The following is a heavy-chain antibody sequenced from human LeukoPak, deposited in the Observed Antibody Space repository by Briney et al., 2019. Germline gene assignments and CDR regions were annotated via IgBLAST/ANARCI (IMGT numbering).Heavy chain of an antibody. J-gene: IGHJ4*02. CDR2: ISGSGGST. D-gene: IGHD6-13*01. V-gene: IGHV3-23*01. CDR1: GFTFSSYA. CDR3: AGIKQQLVQRAFDY. Sequence: GGSLRLSCAASGFTFSSYAMSWVRQAPGKGLEWVSAISGSGGSTYYADSVKGRFTISRDNSKNTLYLQMNSLRAEDTAVYYCAGIKQQLVQRAFDYWGQGTLVTVSS.